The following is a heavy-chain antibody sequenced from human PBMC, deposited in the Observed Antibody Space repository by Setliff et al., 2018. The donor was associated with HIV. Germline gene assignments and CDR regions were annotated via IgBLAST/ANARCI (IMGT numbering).Heavy chain of an antibody. CDR3: ARGYSYGSGPYTSHWFDP. D-gene: IGHD3-10*01. V-gene: IGHV4-4*07. Sequence: TLSLTCTVSGGSISSYYWSWIRQPAGKGLEWIGRIYTSGDTNYNPSLKSRVTMSIDTSKNQFSLKLSSVTAADTAVYYCARGYSYGSGPYTSHWFDPWGQGTLVTVSS. CDR2: IYTSGDT. J-gene: IGHJ5*02. CDR1: GGSISSYY.